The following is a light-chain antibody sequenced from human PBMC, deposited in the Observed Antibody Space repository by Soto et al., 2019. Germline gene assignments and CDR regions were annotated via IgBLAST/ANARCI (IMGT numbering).Light chain of an antibody. CDR1: TTDVGSYNL. CDR2: EGT. J-gene: IGLJ1*01. Sequence: QSALTQPDSVSGSPGQSLTISCTGTTTDVGSYNLVSWYQHHPGKAPKLIIYEGTKRPSGVSYRFSGSKSGTSASLTISGLQAEDEADYFCCSYAGSATYVFGTGTKVTVL. V-gene: IGLV2-23*01. CDR3: CSYAGSATYV.